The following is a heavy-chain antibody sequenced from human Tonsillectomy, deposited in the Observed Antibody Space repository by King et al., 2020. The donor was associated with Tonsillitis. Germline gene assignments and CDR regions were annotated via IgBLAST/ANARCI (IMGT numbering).Heavy chain of an antibody. CDR3: ARLSGTYGRGWFDP. CDR2: IYAGGNT. V-gene: IGHV3-53*01. J-gene: IGHJ5*02. Sequence: VQLVESGGGLIQPGGSLRLSCVVSGLTVSTNYMTWVRQAPEKGLEWVSVIYAGGNTNYADSVKGRFTISRDISKNTLYLQMNSLSAEDTAVYYCARLSGTYGRGWFDPWGQGTLVTVSS. D-gene: IGHD1-26*01. CDR1: GLTVSTNY.